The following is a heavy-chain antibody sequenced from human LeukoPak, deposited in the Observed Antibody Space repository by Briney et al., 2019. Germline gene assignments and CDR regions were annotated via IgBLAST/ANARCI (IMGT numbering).Heavy chain of an antibody. CDR1: GFTFSSYA. V-gene: IGHV3-30-3*01. CDR3: AKDRGSSWSPAFDH. CDR2: ISYDGSNK. D-gene: IGHD6-13*01. J-gene: IGHJ4*02. Sequence: GGPLRLSCAASGFTFSSYAMHWVRQAPGKGLEWVAVISYDGSNKYYADSVKGRFTISRDNSKNTLYLQMNSLRAEDTAVYYCAKDRGSSWSPAFDHWGQGTLVTVSS.